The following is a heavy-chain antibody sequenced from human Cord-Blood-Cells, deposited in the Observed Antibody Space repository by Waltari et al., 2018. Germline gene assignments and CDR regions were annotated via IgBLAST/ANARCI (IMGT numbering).Heavy chain of an antibody. D-gene: IGHD1-26*01. V-gene: IGHV1-18*04. CDR3: ARDGCPLLVGATTGG. J-gene: IGHJ4*02. CDR1: GYTFTSYG. CDR2: ISAYNGNT. Sequence: QVQLVQSGAEVKKPGASVKVSCKASGYTFTSYGISWVRQAPGQGLEWMGWISAYNGNTNYAQKLQGRVTMTTDTSTSTAYKELRSLRSDDTAVYYCARDGCPLLVGATTGGWGQGTLVTVSS.